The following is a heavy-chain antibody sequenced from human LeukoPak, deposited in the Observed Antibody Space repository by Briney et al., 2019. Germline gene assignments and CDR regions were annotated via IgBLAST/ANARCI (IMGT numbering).Heavy chain of an antibody. CDR1: GGSISNYY. Sequence: PSETLSLTCTVSGGSISNYYWSWIRQPPGKGLEWIGYIYYSGSTNYNPSLKSRVTISVDTSKNQFSLKLSSVTAADAAVYYCARASQYGSGSHLDYWGQGTLVTVSS. J-gene: IGHJ4*02. V-gene: IGHV4-59*01. CDR3: ARASQYGSGSHLDY. D-gene: IGHD3-10*01. CDR2: IYYSGST.